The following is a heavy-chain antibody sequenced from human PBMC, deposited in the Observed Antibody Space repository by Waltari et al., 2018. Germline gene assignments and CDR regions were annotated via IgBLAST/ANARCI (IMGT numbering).Heavy chain of an antibody. V-gene: IGHV1-69*10. J-gene: IGHJ5*02. D-gene: IGHD6-19*01. Sequence: QVQLVQSGAEVKKPGSSVKVSCKASGGTFSSYAISWVRQAPRQGLEWMGGIIPILGIANDAQKFQGRVTITADKSTSTAYMELSSLRSEDTAVYYCARGFQSSGWYWFDPWGQGTLVTVSS. CDR2: IIPILGIA. CDR3: ARGFQSSGWYWFDP. CDR1: GGTFSSYA.